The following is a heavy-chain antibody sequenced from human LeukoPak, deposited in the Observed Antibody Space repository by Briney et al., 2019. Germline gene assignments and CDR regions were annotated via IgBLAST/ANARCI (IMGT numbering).Heavy chain of an antibody. J-gene: IGHJ4*02. CDR3: ATGARRSYSY. Sequence: SETLSLTCTVSGGSISSYYWSWIRQPPGKGLEWIGYIFYSGSTNYNPSLKSRVTISVDTSKNQFSLNLSSVTAADTAVYYCATGARRSYSYWGQGTLVTVSS. D-gene: IGHD1-26*01. CDR1: GGSISSYY. V-gene: IGHV4-59*08. CDR2: IFYSGST.